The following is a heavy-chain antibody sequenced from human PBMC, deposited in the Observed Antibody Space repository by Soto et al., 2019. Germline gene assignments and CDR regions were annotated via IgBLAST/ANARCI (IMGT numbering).Heavy chain of an antibody. D-gene: IGHD3-10*01. CDR2: IYYSGTT. Sequence: PSETLSLTCIVSGDSISSSSYYWVWIRQPPGKGLEWIGSIYYSGTTYYNPSLESRVTISIDTSKNQFSLKVSSLTAADTAVYYCARETRWSGFFDYWGQGTVVTVSS. CDR1: GDSISSSSYY. CDR3: ARETRWSGFFDY. J-gene: IGHJ4*02. V-gene: IGHV4-39*02.